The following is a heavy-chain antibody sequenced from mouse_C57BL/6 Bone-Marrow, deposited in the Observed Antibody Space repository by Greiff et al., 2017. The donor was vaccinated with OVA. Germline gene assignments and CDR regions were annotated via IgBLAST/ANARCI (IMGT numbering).Heavy chain of an antibody. CDR2: IHPGSGST. CDR1: GYAFTSYW. V-gene: IGHV1-64*01. J-gene: IGHJ1*03. Sequence: QVQLLQPGAELVKPGASVKFSCKASGYAFTSYWMHWVKQRPGQGLEWIGLIHPGSGSTNYNEKFKGKATLTVDKSSSTAYMQLSSLTSEDSAVYVCVRGRGVDVWGTGTTVTVSA. CDR3: VRGRGVDV.